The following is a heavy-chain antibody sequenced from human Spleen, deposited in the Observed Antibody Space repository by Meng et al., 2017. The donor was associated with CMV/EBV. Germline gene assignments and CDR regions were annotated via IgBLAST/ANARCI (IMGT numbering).Heavy chain of an antibody. D-gene: IGHD3-10*01. Sequence: SMSRSSYYWGWIRQPPGKGLEWIGGIYYSGSTYYNPSLKSRVTISVDTSKNQFSLKLSSVTAADTAVYYCLGFGESGGYYYYGMDVWGQGTTVTVSS. CDR2: IYYSGST. V-gene: IGHV4-39*07. CDR1: SMSRSSYY. CDR3: LGFGESGGYYYYGMDV. J-gene: IGHJ6*02.